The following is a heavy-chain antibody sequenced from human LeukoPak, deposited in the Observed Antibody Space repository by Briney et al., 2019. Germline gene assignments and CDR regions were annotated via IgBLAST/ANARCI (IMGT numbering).Heavy chain of an antibody. CDR3: ARQFCSSTSCYTGNFQH. J-gene: IGHJ1*01. CDR1: GFTFSSYT. Sequence: PGGSLRLSCAASGFTFSSYTMHWVRQIPGERPEWVSSISGDTTYIYYADSLKGRFTISRDNTNTSLFLQMNSLRAEDTAIYYCARQFCSSTSCYTGNFQHWGQGTLVTVPS. CDR2: ISGDTTYI. D-gene: IGHD2-2*02. V-gene: IGHV3-21*01.